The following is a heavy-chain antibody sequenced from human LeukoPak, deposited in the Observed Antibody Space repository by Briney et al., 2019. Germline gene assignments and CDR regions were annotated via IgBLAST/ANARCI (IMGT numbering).Heavy chain of an antibody. CDR1: GYTFTNYD. CDR2: MNPNSGTT. J-gene: IGHJ6*03. V-gene: IGHV1-8*03. Sequence: GASVKVSCKASGYTFTNYDINWVQQATGQGLEWMGWMNPNSGTTGYAQKFLGRVTITRNTSISTTYMELSSLRSEDTAVYYCARGRSPGTSMEYYYYMDVWGKGTTVTVSS. D-gene: IGHD1-1*01. CDR3: ARGRSPGTSMEYYYYMDV.